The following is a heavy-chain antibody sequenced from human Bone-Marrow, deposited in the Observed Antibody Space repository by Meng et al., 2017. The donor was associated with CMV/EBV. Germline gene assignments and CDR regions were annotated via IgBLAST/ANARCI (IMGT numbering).Heavy chain of an antibody. CDR3: ARDTGYDFWSGYFFRGGMDV. CDR2: IYYSGST. J-gene: IGHJ6*02. D-gene: IGHD3-3*01. Sequence: SETLSLTCTVSAGSICSYYWSWIRQPPGKGLEWIGYIYYSGSTNYNPSLKSRVTISVDTSKNQFSLKLSSVTAADTAVYYCARDTGYDFWSGYFFRGGMDVWGQGTTVTVSS. CDR1: AGSICSYY. V-gene: IGHV4-59*01.